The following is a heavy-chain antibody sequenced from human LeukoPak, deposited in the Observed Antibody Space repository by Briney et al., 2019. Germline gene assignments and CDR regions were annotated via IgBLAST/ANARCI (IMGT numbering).Heavy chain of an antibody. Sequence: GESLRPSCAASGFTFSSYAMSWVRQAPGRGLEWVAAISGSGGRPYYADSVKGRFTISRDNSKTPLYRQMNSLRAEDTAVYYCNQGIAAAAYYWGQGKLVTVSS. D-gene: IGHD6-13*01. V-gene: IGHV3-23*01. CDR3: NQGIAAAAYY. CDR2: ISGSGGRP. J-gene: IGHJ4*02. CDR1: GFTFSSYA.